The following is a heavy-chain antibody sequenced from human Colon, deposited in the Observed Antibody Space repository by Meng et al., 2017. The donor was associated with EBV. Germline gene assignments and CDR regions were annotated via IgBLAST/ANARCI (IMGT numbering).Heavy chain of an antibody. CDR3: ARRRGGSGRDC. D-gene: IGHD3-10*01. V-gene: IGHV4-39*01. CDR1: GGSSSSSHYY. J-gene: IGHJ4*02. Sequence: QLQRQESGPGLVKPSETLSLTCTVSGGSSSSSHYYWGWVRQPPGKGLQWIGTIYHSGSTSYNPSLQSRVTMFVDTSKNQFSLMLTSVTATDTAVYYCARRRGGSGRDCWGQGTLVTVSS. CDR2: IYHSGST.